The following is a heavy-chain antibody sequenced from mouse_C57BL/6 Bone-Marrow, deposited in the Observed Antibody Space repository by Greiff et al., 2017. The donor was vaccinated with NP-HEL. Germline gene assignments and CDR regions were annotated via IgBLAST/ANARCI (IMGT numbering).Heavy chain of an antibody. CDR2: IWTGGGT. V-gene: IGHV2-9-1*01. CDR1: GFSLTSYA. J-gene: IGHJ3*01. D-gene: IGHD1-1*01. CDR3: ARNRGDGSSPWFAY. Sequence: VQVVESGPGLVAPSQSLSITCTVSGFSLTSYAISWVRQPPGKGLEWLGVIWTGGGTNYNSALKSRLSISKDNSKSQVFLKMNSLQTDDTARYYWARNRGDGSSPWFAYWGQGTLVTVSA.